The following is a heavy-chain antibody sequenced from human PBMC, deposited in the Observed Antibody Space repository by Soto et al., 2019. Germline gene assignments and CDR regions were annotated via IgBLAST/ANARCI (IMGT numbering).Heavy chain of an antibody. Sequence: QVQLVQSGPEVKKPGASVKVSCKASGYTFHRYAFSWVRQAPGQGLEWMGWISAYNGNTNYAQKFKGRVTMTTDTSTSTAYMELRSLRSDDTAVYYCARLYYYDTSGYYYVEDVWGQGTLVTVSS. J-gene: IGHJ4*02. CDR3: ARLYYYDTSGYYYVEDV. CDR1: GYTFHRYA. CDR2: ISAYNGNT. D-gene: IGHD3-22*01. V-gene: IGHV1-18*01.